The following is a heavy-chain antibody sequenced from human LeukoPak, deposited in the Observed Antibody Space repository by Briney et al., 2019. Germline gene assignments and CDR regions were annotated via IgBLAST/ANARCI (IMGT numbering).Heavy chain of an antibody. CDR1: GYTFTSYY. J-gene: IGHJ4*02. D-gene: IGHD3-3*01. CDR3: ARARGTRLEWLFDLHY. CDR2: INPSGGST. V-gene: IGHV1-46*01. Sequence: ASVKVSCKASGYTFTSYYMHWVRQAPGQGLEWMGIINPSGGSTSYAQKFQGRVTMTRDMSTSTVYMELSSLRSEDTAVYYCARARGTRLEWLFDLHYWGQGTLVSVSS.